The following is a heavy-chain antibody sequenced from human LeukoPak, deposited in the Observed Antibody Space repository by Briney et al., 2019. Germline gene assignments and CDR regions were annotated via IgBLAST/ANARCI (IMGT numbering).Heavy chain of an antibody. CDR1: GFTFSSYS. CDR2: ISSSSSYI. Sequence: PGGSLRLSCAASGFTFSSYSMNWVRQAPGKGLEWVSSISSSSSYIYYADSVKGRFTISRDNAKNSLYLQMNSLRAEDTAVYYCASVVVAATAGVFDIWGQGTMVTVSS. V-gene: IGHV3-21*01. J-gene: IGHJ3*02. D-gene: IGHD2-15*01. CDR3: ASVVVAATAGVFDI.